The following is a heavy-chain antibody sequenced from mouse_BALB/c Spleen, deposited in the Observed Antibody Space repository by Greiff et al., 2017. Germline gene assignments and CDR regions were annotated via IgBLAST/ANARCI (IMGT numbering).Heavy chain of an antibody. CDR2: IYPGDGDT. CDR1: GYAFSSYW. Sequence: VQLQQSGAELVRPGSSVKISCKASGYAFSSYWMNWVQQRPGQGLEWIGQIYPGDGDTNYNGKFKGKATLTAAKSSSTAYMQLSSLTSEDSAVYFCAREVYYGKGDFDYWGQGTTLTVSS. D-gene: IGHD2-1*01. CDR3: AREVYYGKGDFDY. V-gene: IGHV1-80*01. J-gene: IGHJ2*01.